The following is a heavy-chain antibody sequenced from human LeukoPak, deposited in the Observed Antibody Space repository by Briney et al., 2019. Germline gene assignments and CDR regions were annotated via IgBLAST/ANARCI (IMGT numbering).Heavy chain of an antibody. D-gene: IGHD6-19*01. V-gene: IGHV3-23*01. Sequence: PGGSLRLSCAASGFIFGSYSMTWGLQAPGKGLEWVSTISGTGGGTYYADSVKGRFTISRDNSKNTLYLQMNSLRAEGTATYYCARHSKWLAPDWGQGTPVTVSS. J-gene: IGHJ4*02. CDR1: GFIFGSYS. CDR2: ISGTGGGT. CDR3: ARHSKWLAPD.